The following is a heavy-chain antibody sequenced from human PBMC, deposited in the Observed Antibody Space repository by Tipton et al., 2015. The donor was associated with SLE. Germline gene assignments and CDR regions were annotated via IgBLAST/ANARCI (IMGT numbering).Heavy chain of an antibody. CDR1: GGSISSGDYY. CDR2: IYYSGST. Sequence: TLSLTCTVSGGSISSGDYYWSWIRQPPGKGLEWIGYIYYSGSTYYNPSLKSRVTISVDTSKNQFSLKLSSVTAADTAVYYCARGSASAPTLFPLVSWTLSVTCTVSGGSISSGDDYW. D-gene: IGHD6-19*01. V-gene: IGHV4-30-4*01. J-gene: IGHJ4*01. CDR3: ARGSASAPTLFPLVSWTLSVTCTVSGGSISSGDDY.